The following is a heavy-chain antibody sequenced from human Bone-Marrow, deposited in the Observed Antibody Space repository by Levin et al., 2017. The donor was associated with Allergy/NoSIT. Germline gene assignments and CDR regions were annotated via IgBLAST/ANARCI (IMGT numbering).Heavy chain of an antibody. CDR2: FDPQDGET. CDR3: ATDSPGAAGAIEDYYTMDI. V-gene: IGHV1-24*01. Sequence: GGSLRLSCKVSGYTLTDVSVHWVRQAPGKGLEWMGAFDPQDGETSYAQKFQGRVTLTEDTSIDTAYMELSSLTSEDTAVYFCATDSPGAAGAIEDYYTMDIWGQGTTVTVSS. J-gene: IGHJ6*02. D-gene: IGHD2-2*01. CDR1: GYTLTDVS.